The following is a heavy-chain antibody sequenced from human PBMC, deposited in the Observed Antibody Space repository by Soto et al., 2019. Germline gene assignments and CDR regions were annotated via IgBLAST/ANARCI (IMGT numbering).Heavy chain of an antibody. CDR1: GGTFSSYT. D-gene: IGHD4-17*01. Sequence: QVQLVQSGAEVKKPGSSVKVSCKASGGTFSSYTISWVRQAPGQGLEWMGRIIPILGIANYAQKFQGRVTITEHKSTSTAYMELSSLTSEDTDMYYCARDPDYGDYAGRAFDIWGQGTMVTLSS. CDR3: ARDPDYGDYAGRAFDI. J-gene: IGHJ3*02. V-gene: IGHV1-69*08. CDR2: IIPILGIA.